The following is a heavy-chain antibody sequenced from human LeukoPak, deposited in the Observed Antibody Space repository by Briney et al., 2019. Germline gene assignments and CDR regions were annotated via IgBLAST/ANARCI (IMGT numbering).Heavy chain of an antibody. Sequence: SETLSLTCTVSGGSISSYYWSWIRQPPGKGLEWIGYIYYSGSTNYNPSLKSRVTISVDTSKNQFSLKLSSVTAADTAVYYCARRSSTSPLGNWFDPWGQGTLVTVSS. D-gene: IGHD2-2*01. J-gene: IGHJ5*02. CDR1: GGSISSYY. CDR2: IYYSGST. V-gene: IGHV4-59*01. CDR3: ARRSSTSPLGNWFDP.